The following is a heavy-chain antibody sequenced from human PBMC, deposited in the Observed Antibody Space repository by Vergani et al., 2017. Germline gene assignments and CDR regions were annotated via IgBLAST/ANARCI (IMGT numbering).Heavy chain of an antibody. D-gene: IGHD1-1*01. Sequence: QLQLQESGPGLVKPSETLSLTCTVSGGSIISYYWSWIRQPPGKGLEWIGYIYYSGSTNYNPSLKSRVTISLDTSKKHFSLKLSSVTAADTAVYYCARALEFGGFDPWGQGTLVTVSS. CDR2: IYYSGST. J-gene: IGHJ5*02. V-gene: IGHV4-59*01. CDR1: GGSIISYY. CDR3: ARALEFGGFDP.